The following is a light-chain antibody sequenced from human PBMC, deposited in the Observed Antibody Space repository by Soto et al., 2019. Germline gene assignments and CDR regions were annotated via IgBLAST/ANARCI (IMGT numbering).Light chain of an antibody. CDR2: DAS. V-gene: IGKV1-5*01. CDR1: QSISSW. J-gene: IGKJ4*01. Sequence: DIQMTQSPSTLSASVGDRVTITCRASQSISSWLAWYQQKPGKAPKLLIYDASSLESGVPSRFSGSGSGTEFTLTISSLKPDDFATYYCQQYNSYSPNTFGGGTKVDIK. CDR3: QQYNSYSPNT.